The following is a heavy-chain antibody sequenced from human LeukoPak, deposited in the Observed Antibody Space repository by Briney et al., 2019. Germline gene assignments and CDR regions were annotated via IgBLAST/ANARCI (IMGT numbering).Heavy chain of an antibody. J-gene: IGHJ1*01. D-gene: IGHD6-25*01. CDR1: GFTFSSYA. V-gene: IGHV3-23*01. CDR2: ISGSGGST. Sequence: GGSLRLSCAASGFTFSSYAMSWVRQAPGKGLEWVSAISGSGGSTYYADSVKGRFTISRDNSKNTLYLQMNSLRAEDTAVYYCARRMAASATGGRFQDWGQGSLVTVSS. CDR3: ARRMAASATGGRFQD.